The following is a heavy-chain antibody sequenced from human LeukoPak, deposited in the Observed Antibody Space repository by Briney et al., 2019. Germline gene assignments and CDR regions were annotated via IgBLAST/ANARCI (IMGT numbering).Heavy chain of an antibody. CDR1: GFTFSSYA. D-gene: IGHD2/OR15-2a*01. J-gene: IGHJ4*02. Sequence: GGSLRLSCAAAGFTFSSYAMSWVRQAPGKGLEWVSAISGSGGSAYYADSVKGRFTISRDNSKNTLYLQLNSLRAEDTALYFCARGDDTTWRNNYFEYWGQGTLVTVPS. CDR3: ARGDDTTWRNNYFEY. CDR2: ISGSGGSA. V-gene: IGHV3-23*01.